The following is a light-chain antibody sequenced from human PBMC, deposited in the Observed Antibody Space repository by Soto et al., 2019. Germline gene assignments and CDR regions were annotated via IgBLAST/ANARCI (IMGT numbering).Light chain of an antibody. CDR3: QQYSNYPWT. V-gene: IGKV1-5*03. CDR2: KAS. J-gene: IGKJ1*01. CDR1: QSINTW. Sequence: DIQMTQSPSTLSASVGDRVTITCRASQSINTWLAWYQQKPGKAPNLLIYKASSLESGVPSRFSGSGSGTEFTLTISSLQPDDFATYYCQQYSNYPWTFGQGTEVEIK.